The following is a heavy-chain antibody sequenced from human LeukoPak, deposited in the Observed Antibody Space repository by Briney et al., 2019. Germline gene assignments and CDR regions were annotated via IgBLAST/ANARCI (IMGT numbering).Heavy chain of an antibody. J-gene: IGHJ5*02. Sequence: GGSLRLSCAASGFTFSSYAMSWVRQAPGKGLEWVSAISGSGGSTYYADSVKGRFTIFRDNSKNTLYLQMNSLRAEDTAVYYCAKRNAVVVVAATENWFDPWGQGTLVTVSS. CDR1: GFTFSSYA. CDR3: AKRNAVVVVAATENWFDP. V-gene: IGHV3-23*01. D-gene: IGHD2-15*01. CDR2: ISGSGGST.